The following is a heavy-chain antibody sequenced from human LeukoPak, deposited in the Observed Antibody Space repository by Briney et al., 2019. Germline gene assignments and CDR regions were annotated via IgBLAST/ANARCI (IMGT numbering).Heavy chain of an antibody. CDR3: ATYRQVLLPFES. D-gene: IGHD2-8*02. CDR2: IYSGGST. V-gene: IGHV3-23*03. J-gene: IGHJ4*02. Sequence: GSLRLSCAASGFSFSNYAMSWVRQAPGKGLEWVSVIYSGGSTYYADSVKGRFTISRDNSKSTLSLQMNSLRVEDTAIYYCATYRQVLLPFESWGQGTLVTVSS. CDR1: GFSFSNYA.